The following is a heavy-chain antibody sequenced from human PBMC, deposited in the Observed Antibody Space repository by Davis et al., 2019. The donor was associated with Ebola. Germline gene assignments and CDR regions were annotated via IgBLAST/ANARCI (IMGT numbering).Heavy chain of an antibody. CDR1: GGTFSTYA. J-gene: IGHJ4*02. D-gene: IGHD3/OR15-3a*01. Sequence: SVKVSCKASGGTFSTYAINWVRQAPGQGLEWMGGIIPISKKANYAQIFEGRVTLTVDTSADTAYMDLTGLSSDDTAVYYCAVGPSFGPARRWGQGTLVTVSS. CDR3: AVGPSFGPARR. V-gene: IGHV1-69*06. CDR2: IIPISKKA.